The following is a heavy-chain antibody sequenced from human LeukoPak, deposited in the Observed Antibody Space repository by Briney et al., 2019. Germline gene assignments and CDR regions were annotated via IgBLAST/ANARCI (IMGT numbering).Heavy chain of an antibody. CDR2: IYYSGST. V-gene: IGHV4-39*01. D-gene: IGHD4-4*01. J-gene: IGHJ4*02. CDR1: GGSISSSSYY. Sequence: SETLSLTCTVSGGSISSSSYYWGWIRQPPGKGLEWIGSIYYSGSTYYNPSLKSRVTISVDTSKNQFSLKLSSVTAADTAVYYCASLSTAGRSFDYWGQGTLVTVS. CDR3: ASLSTAGRSFDY.